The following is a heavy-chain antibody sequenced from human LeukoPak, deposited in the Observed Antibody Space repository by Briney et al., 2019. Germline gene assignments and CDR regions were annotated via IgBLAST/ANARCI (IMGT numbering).Heavy chain of an antibody. CDR1: GGSFSGYY. CDR2: INHSGST. V-gene: IGHV4-34*01. D-gene: IGHD2-2*03. J-gene: IGHJ5*02. CDR3: ASRGVDIVVVPAATYNWFDP. Sequence: SETLSLTCAVYGGSFSGYYWSWIRQPPGKGLEWIGEINHSGSTNYNPSLKSRVTISVDTSKYQFSLKLSSVTAADTAVYYCASRGVDIVVVPAATYNWFDPWGQGTLVTVSS.